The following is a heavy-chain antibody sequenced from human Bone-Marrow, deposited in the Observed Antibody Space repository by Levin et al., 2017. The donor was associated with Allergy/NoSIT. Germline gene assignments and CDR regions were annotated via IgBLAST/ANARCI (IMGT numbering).Heavy chain of an antibody. J-gene: IGHJ3*02. CDR2: INFRGGT. V-gene: IGHV4-34*01. CDR3: ARPPHSFGFDI. D-gene: IGHD2/OR15-2a*01. Sequence: PSETLSLTCAVYGGSLSDYNWSWIRQSPGKGLEWIGDINFRGGTNYNPSLKSRLTLYIDTSKRQFSLKLTSVTAADTAVYYCARPPHSFGFDIWGQGAMVTVSS. CDR1: GGSLSDYN.